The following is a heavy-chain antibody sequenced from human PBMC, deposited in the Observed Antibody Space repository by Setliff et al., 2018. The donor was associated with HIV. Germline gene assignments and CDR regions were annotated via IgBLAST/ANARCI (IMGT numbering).Heavy chain of an antibody. J-gene: IGHJ4*02. Sequence: ASVKVSCKASGYTFISYAMHWVRQAPGQRLEWMGIINPSGGSTSYAQKFQGRVTMTRDTSTSTVYMELSSLRSEDTAVYYCARDRGGAAREYYFDYWGQGTLVTVSS. CDR3: ARDRGGAAREYYFDY. D-gene: IGHD6-6*01. CDR1: GYTFISYA. V-gene: IGHV1-46*01. CDR2: INPSGGST.